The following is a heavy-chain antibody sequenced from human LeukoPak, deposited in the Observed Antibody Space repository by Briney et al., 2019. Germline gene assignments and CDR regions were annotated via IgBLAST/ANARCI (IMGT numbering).Heavy chain of an antibody. V-gene: IGHV3-23*01. CDR1: GFIFSTYA. D-gene: IGHD3-22*01. J-gene: IGHJ3*01. CDR2: IGASGADT. CDR3: ARRPRDTSGYYLGAFEA. Sequence: GGSLRLSCEVSGFIFSTYAMTWVRQAPGKGLEWVSAIGASGADTYYSDSAEGRFTISRDNSKSTLYLHMSSLRAEDTAVYFCARRPRDTSGYYLGAFEAWGQGTTVTVSS.